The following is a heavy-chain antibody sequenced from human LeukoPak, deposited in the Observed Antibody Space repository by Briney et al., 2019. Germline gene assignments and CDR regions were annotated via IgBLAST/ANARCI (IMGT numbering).Heavy chain of an antibody. Sequence: GGSLRLSCAAFGITFNNYGLNWVRQAPGKGLEWVSYISSSGSTIYYADSVKGRFTISRDNAKDSLYLQMNSLRAEDTAVYYCARRPYYYDSLDYWGQGTLVTVSS. J-gene: IGHJ4*02. V-gene: IGHV3-48*03. CDR3: ARRPYYYDSLDY. CDR1: GITFNNYG. D-gene: IGHD3-22*01. CDR2: ISSSGSTI.